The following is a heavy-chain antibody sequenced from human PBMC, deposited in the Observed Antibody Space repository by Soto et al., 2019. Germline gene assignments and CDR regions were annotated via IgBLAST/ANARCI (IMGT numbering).Heavy chain of an antibody. Sequence: QVQLVQSGAEVKKPGASVKVSCKASGSTFTSYDINWVRQATGQGLEWMGWMNPNSGNTGYAQKFQGRVTMTRNTSISTAYMELSSLRSEETAVYYCARERTGTTSMDVWGQGTTVTVSS. D-gene: IGHD1-1*01. CDR2: MNPNSGNT. V-gene: IGHV1-8*01. J-gene: IGHJ6*02. CDR3: ARERTGTTSMDV. CDR1: GSTFTSYD.